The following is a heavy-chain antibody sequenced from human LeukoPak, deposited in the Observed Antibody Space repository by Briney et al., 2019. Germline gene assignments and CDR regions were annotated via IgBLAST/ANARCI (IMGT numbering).Heavy chain of an antibody. CDR2: IYYSGTT. Sequence: SETLSLTCTVSGGSVSSGSYYWSWIRQPPGKGLEWIGYIYYSGTTNYNPSLKSRVTISVDTSKNQFSLKLSSVTAADTAVYYCARHDPYDSSGYDGYFDYWGQGTLVTVSS. J-gene: IGHJ4*02. CDR3: ARHDPYDSSGYDGYFDY. D-gene: IGHD3-22*01. CDR1: GGSVSSGSYY. V-gene: IGHV4-61*01.